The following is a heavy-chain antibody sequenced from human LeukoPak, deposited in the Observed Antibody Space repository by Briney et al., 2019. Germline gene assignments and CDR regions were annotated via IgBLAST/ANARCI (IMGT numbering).Heavy chain of an antibody. D-gene: IGHD6-13*01. J-gene: IGHJ4*02. V-gene: IGHV3-23*01. CDR1: GFTFSSYA. Sequence: GGSLRLSCTASGFTFSSYAMSWVRQAPGKGLEWVSAISGSGGSTYYADSVKGRFTISRDNSKNTLHLQMNSLRAEDTAVYYCAKGSSSWLYYFDYWGQGTLVTVSS. CDR3: AKGSSSWLYYFDY. CDR2: ISGSGGST.